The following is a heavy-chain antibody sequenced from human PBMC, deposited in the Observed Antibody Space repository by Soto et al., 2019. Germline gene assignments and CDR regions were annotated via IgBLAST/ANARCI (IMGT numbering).Heavy chain of an antibody. CDR3: TAFMITFGGVIVIVDY. CDR2: IKSKTDGGTA. V-gene: IGHV3-15*01. CDR1: GFTFSNAW. Sequence: GSLRLSCAASGFTFSNAWMSWVRQAPGKGLEWVGRIKSKTDGGTADYAAPVKGRFTISRDDSKNTLYLQMNSLKTEDTAVYYCTAFMITFGGVIVIVDYWGQGTLVTVSS. J-gene: IGHJ4*02. D-gene: IGHD3-16*02.